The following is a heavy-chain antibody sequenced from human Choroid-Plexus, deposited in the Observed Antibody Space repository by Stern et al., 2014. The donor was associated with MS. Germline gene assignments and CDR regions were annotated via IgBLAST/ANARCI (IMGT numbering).Heavy chain of an antibody. V-gene: IGHV3-7*01. CDR2: ITEDGTEK. J-gene: IGHJ6*02. D-gene: IGHD3-3*01. CDR3: ARVYNTIYGIVTQRGSGMDV. Sequence: EVQLVESGGGLVQPGGSLTISCTAAGFTFGNYWMTWVRQAPGKGLEWVANITEDGTEKNYVDSVKCRFTISRDNARNSLYLQMNSLRVEDTALYYCARVYNTIYGIVTQRGSGMDVWGQGTTVIVSS. CDR1: GFTFGNYW.